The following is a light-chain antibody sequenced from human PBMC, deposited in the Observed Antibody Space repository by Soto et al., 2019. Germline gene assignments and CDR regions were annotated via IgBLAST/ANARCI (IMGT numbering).Light chain of an antibody. CDR3: QQYNKGPPT. J-gene: IGKJ1*01. CDR1: QSVSSN. Sequence: EIVMTQSPATLSVSPGERATLSCRASQSVSSNLAWYQQKPGQAPRLLIFGASTRATGIPARFSGSGSGTEFTVTISSLQSEDFAVYYCQQYNKGPPTFGQGTKVEI. V-gene: IGKV3-15*01. CDR2: GAS.